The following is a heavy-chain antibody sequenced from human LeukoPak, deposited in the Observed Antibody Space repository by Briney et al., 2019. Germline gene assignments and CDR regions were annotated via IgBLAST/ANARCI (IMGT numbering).Heavy chain of an antibody. CDR3: ARVESSNWYTP. Sequence: SETLSLTCTVSGGSTSSYYWSWIRQPPGKGLEWIAYIYYSGSVNYNPSPKSRVTISVDTSKNQFSLNLNSVTAADTAIYYCARVESSNWYTPWGQGTLVTVSS. J-gene: IGHJ5*02. CDR1: GGSTSSYY. CDR2: IYYSGSV. V-gene: IGHV4-59*01. D-gene: IGHD6-13*01.